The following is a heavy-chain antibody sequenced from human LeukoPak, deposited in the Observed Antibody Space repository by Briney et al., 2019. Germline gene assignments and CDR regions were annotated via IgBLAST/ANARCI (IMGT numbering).Heavy chain of an antibody. CDR3: ARDLIVINFDWHHWYFDL. CDR2: ISYDGSNK. V-gene: IGHV3-30*04. J-gene: IGHJ2*01. D-gene: IGHD3-9*01. CDR1: GFTFSSYA. Sequence: GGSLRLSCAASGFTFSSYAMHWVRQAPGKGLEWVAVISYDGSNKYYADSVKGRFTISRDNSKNTLYLQMNSLRAEDTAVYYCARDLIVINFDWHHWYFDLWGRGTLVTVSS.